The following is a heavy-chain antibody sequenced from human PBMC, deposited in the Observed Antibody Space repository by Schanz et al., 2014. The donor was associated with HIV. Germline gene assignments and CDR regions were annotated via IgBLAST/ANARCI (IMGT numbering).Heavy chain of an antibody. Sequence: QVQLVESGGGVVQPGRSLRLSCAASGFTFSNHAMHWVRQAPGRGLEWVAVMSYDGTNKYYADSVKGRFTISRDDYKNTLYLQMKSLRAEDTAVYYCARGSDIVATSKYYYGMDVWGQGTTVTVSS. V-gene: IGHV3-30-3*01. D-gene: IGHD5-12*01. CDR2: MSYDGTNK. CDR1: GFTFSNHA. CDR3: ARGSDIVATSKYYYGMDV. J-gene: IGHJ6*02.